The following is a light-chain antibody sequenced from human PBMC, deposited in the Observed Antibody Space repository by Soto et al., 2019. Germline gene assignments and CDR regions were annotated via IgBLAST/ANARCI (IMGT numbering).Light chain of an antibody. Sequence: DIGMTHSPSSLXASXXDRXTITCRASQGIRNDLGWYQQKPGKAPNLLIHTASTLQSGVPSRFSGSGSGTDFTLTISSLQPGDFATYYCQQSYSTPRTFGQGTKVDIK. J-gene: IGKJ1*01. CDR2: TAS. CDR3: QQSYSTPRT. CDR1: QGIRND. V-gene: IGKV1-39*01.